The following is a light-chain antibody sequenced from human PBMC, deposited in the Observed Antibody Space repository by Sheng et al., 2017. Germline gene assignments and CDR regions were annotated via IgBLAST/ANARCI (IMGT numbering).Light chain of an antibody. J-gene: IGLJ1*01. Sequence: QAVLTQPASLSASPGASASLTCTLRSGDNVGTYRIYWYQQKPGSPPQYLLNYKSDSDKQQGSGVPSRFSGSKDASANAGILLISGLQSEDEADYYCMIWHNSAYVFGAGTKVTVL. CDR3: MIWHNSAYV. CDR2: YKSDSDK. V-gene: IGLV5-45*01. CDR1: SGDNVGTYR.